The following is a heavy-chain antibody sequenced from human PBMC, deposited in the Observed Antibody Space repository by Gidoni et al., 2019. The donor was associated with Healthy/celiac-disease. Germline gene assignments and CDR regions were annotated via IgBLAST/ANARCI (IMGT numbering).Heavy chain of an antibody. CDR3: AKRGALRTFDY. D-gene: IGHD4-17*01. V-gene: IGHV3-66*01. Sequence: EVQLVVSGGGLVQPGGSLQLSCAASGFTVSSNYMSWVRQAPGKGLEWVPVIYSGGSTYYADSVKGRFTISRDNSKNTLYLQMNSLRAEDTAVYYCAKRGALRTFDYWGQGTLVTVSS. CDR2: IYSGGST. J-gene: IGHJ4*02. CDR1: GFTVSSNY.